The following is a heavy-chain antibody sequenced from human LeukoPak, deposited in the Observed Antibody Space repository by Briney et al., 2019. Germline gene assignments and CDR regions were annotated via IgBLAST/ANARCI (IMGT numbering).Heavy chain of an antibody. CDR2: IKARTDGWTT. D-gene: IGHD3-10*02. CDR1: GFTFSSAW. V-gene: IGHV3-15*07. J-gene: IGHJ4*02. CDR3: ASDPSLYNVFTNNHRGGDY. Sequence: PGGSLRLSCAASGFTFSSAWMNWVRQAPGKGLEWVGRIKARTDGWTTDYAAPVKGRFTISRDDSKNTLYLQMKSLKTEDTAVYYCASDPSLYNVFTNNHRGGDYWGQGTLVTVSS.